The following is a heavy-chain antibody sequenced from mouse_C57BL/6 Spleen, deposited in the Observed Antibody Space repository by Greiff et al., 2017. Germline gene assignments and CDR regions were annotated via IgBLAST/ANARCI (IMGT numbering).Heavy chain of an antibody. J-gene: IGHJ4*01. CDR3: ARGLLRFSSMDY. CDR1: GYAFSSSW. D-gene: IGHD1-1*01. Sequence: VQLQQSGPELVKPGASVKISCQASGYAFSSSWMNWVKQRPGKGLEWIGRFYPGDGDTNYNGKFKGKATLTADKSSSTAYMQLSSLTSEDSAVYFCARGLLRFSSMDYWGQGTSVTVSS. CDR2: FYPGDGDT. V-gene: IGHV1-82*01.